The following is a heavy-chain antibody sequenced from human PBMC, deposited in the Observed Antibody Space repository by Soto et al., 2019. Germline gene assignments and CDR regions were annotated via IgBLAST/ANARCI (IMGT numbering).Heavy chain of an antibody. CDR3: ARDVNDSSGSPGFDY. CDR2: IHYSGDS. Sequence: TLSLTCPVIRDSLSSNKYYWSWILQRPGKGLEWIGYIHYSGDSYDNPSLTSRITMSMDVSKNQFSLNLRSVTAADTAIYYCARDVNDSSGSPGFDYWGQGTLVTVSS. D-gene: IGHD3-22*01. V-gene: IGHV4-31*03. CDR1: RDSLSSNKYY. J-gene: IGHJ4*02.